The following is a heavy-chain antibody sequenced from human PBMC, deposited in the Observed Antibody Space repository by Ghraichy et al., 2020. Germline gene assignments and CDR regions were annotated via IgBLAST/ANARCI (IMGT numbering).Heavy chain of an antibody. CDR2: ISWNSGSI. CDR3: AKDTSSSVQLSDAFDI. D-gene: IGHD2-2*01. Sequence: LSLTCAASGFTFDDYAMHWVRQAPGKGLEWVSGISWNSGSIGYADSVKGRFTISRDNAKNSLYLQMNSLRAEDTALYYCAKDTSSSVQLSDAFDIWGQGTMVTVSS. V-gene: IGHV3-9*01. J-gene: IGHJ3*02. CDR1: GFTFDDYA.